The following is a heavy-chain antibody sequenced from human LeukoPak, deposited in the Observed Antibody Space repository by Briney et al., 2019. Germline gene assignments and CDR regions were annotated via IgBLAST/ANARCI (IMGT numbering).Heavy chain of an antibody. Sequence: SVKVSCKASGGTFSSYAISWVRQAPGQGLEWMGGIIPIFGTANYAQKFQGRVTITADESTSTAYMELSSLRSEDTAVYYCARGRSLLWFGEENYYYYMDVWGKGTTVTVSS. CDR2: IIPIFGTA. CDR3: ARGRSLLWFGEENYYYYMDV. CDR1: GGTFSSYA. D-gene: IGHD3-10*01. V-gene: IGHV1-69*13. J-gene: IGHJ6*03.